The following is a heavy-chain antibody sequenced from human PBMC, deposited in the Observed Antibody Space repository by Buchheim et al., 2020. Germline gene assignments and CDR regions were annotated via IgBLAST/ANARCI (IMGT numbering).Heavy chain of an antibody. CDR1: GGSISSGGYY. V-gene: IGHV4-31*03. J-gene: IGHJ6*02. D-gene: IGHD2/OR15-2a*01. CDR2: IYYNGST. CDR3: ARDVTMGALLYGMDV. Sequence: QVQLQESGPGLVKPSQTLSLTCTVSGGSISSGGYYWSWIRQHPGKGLEWIGYIYYNGSTYYNPSLKRRVTISVDTPKNQFSLKLSSVTAADTAVYYCARDVTMGALLYGMDVWGQGTT.